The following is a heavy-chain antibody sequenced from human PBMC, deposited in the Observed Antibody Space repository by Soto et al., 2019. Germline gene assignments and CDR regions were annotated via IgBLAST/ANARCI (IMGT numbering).Heavy chain of an antibody. CDR1: GFSFSDYS. D-gene: IGHD4-4*01. V-gene: IGHV3-23*01. CDR2: ISGSGSST. Sequence: GGSLRLSCAASGFSFSDYSMNWVRQAPGKGLEWVSAISGSGSSTYYADSVKGRFTISRDNSKNTLYLQMNSLRAEDTAVYYCAKLLQQLRSIDYWGQGTLVTVSS. J-gene: IGHJ4*02. CDR3: AKLLQQLRSIDY.